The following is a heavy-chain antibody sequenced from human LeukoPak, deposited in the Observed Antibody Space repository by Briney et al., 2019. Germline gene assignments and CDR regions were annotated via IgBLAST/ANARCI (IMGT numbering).Heavy chain of an antibody. Sequence: PSETLSLTCTVSGGSISSYYWSWIRQPPGKGLEWIGYIYYSGSTNYNPSLKSRVTISVDTSKNQFSLKLSSVTAADTAVYYCARSHLDYGDYTGPNYWYFDLWGRGTLVTVSS. CDR1: GGSISSYY. CDR3: ARSHLDYGDYTGPNYWYFDL. V-gene: IGHV4-59*01. CDR2: IYYSGST. J-gene: IGHJ2*01. D-gene: IGHD4-17*01.